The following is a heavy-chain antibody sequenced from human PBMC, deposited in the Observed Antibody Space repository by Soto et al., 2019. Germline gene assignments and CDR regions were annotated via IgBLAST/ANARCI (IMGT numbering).Heavy chain of an antibody. D-gene: IGHD3-22*01. V-gene: IGHV3-23*01. J-gene: IGHJ5*01. CDR1: GFMFSSYA. CDR3: AKLTYPSDSTGYYYERVSGWIDS. Sequence: EVQLLESGGGLIQPGWSLRLSCAASGFMFSSYAMSWVRQAPGKGLEWVSSISASGGTANLADSVEGRCTISRDNSKRTLYLQMKRRRAEDTAAYYCAKLTYPSDSTGYYYERVSGWIDSWGQGTLVTVSS. CDR2: ISASGGTA.